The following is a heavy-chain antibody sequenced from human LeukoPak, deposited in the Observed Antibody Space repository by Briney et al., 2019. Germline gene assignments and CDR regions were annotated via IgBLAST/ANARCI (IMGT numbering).Heavy chain of an antibody. V-gene: IGHV4-4*09. Sequence: SETLSLTCTVSSGSISSYYWSWIRQPPGKGLEWIGYIYTSGSTNYNPSLESRVTISVDTSKNQFSLKLGSVTAADTAVYYCARWGPEVGGRGYCSSTSCYSEYFDLWGRGTLVTVSS. CDR2: IYTSGST. J-gene: IGHJ2*01. CDR1: SGSISSYY. D-gene: IGHD2-2*02. CDR3: ARWGPEVGGRGYCSSTSCYSEYFDL.